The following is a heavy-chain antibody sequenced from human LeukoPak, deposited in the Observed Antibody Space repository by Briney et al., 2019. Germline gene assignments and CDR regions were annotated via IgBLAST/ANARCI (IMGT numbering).Heavy chain of an antibody. D-gene: IGHD3-9*01. Sequence: SQTLSLTCTVSGGSISSGSYYWSWIRQPPGKGLEWIGYIYYSGSTNYNPSLKSRVTISVDTSKNQFSLKLSSVTAADTAVYYCASAVLRYFDSPNPGAFDIWGQGTMVTVSS. CDR3: ASAVLRYFDSPNPGAFDI. V-gene: IGHV4-61*01. CDR2: IYYSGST. CDR1: GGSISSGSYY. J-gene: IGHJ3*02.